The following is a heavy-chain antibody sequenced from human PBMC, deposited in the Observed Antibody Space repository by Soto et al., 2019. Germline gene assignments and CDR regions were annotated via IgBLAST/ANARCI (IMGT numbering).Heavy chain of an antibody. Sequence: GSLRLSCAASGFTFSSYAMHWVRQATGKGLEWVSAIGTAGDTYDPRPVQRRFTISRENAKNSVYLQMNSLRAGDTAVYYCARDSRYCSGGSCYFYYGMDVWGQGTTVTVSS. V-gene: IGHV3-13*01. J-gene: IGHJ6*02. D-gene: IGHD2-15*01. CDR3: ARDSRYCSGGSCYFYYGMDV. CDR2: IGTAGDT. CDR1: GFTFSSYA.